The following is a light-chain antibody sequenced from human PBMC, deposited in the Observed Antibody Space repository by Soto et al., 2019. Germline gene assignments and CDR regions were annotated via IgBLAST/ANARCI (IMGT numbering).Light chain of an antibody. CDR3: SSYTTSSTHWV. CDR1: SSDVGGYNY. Sequence: QSALTQPASVSGSPGQSITISCTGTSSDVGGYNYVSWYQQHPGKAPKLMIYEVSNRPSGFSNRFSGSKSGNTAALTSSGLQAEDDAVYYCSSYTTSSTHWVFGGGTKLTVL. V-gene: IGLV2-14*01. CDR2: EVS. J-gene: IGLJ3*02.